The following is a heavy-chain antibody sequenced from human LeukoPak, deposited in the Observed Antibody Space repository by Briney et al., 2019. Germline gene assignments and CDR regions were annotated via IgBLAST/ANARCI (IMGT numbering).Heavy chain of an antibody. CDR3: ARALLYSSGCAFDY. CDR2: IYSGGST. CDR1: GFTVSSNY. J-gene: IGHJ4*02. D-gene: IGHD6-19*01. V-gene: IGHV3-66*01. Sequence: GGSLRLSCAASGFTVSSNYMSWVRQAPGKGLEWVSVIYSGGSTYYADSVKGRFTISRDNSKNTLYLQMNSLRAEDTAVYYCARALLYSSGCAFDYWGQGTLVTVPS.